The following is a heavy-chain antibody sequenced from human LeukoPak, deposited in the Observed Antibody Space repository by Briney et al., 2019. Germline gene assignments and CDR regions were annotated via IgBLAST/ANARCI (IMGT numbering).Heavy chain of an antibody. CDR1: GFTFSDYW. J-gene: IGHJ4*02. D-gene: IGHD1-26*01. V-gene: IGHV3-7*03. Sequence: GGSLSLSCVASGFTFSDYWMSWVRQAPGKGLEWVANIKQDGSEKNYVDSVKGRFIISRDNAKNSLYLQLNSLRADDTAVYYCARDSRRVGATRGSDSWGQGTLVTVSS. CDR3: ARDSRRVGATRGSDS. CDR2: IKQDGSEK.